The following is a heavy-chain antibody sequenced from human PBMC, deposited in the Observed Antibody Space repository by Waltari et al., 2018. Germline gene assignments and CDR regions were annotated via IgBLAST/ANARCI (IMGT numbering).Heavy chain of an antibody. D-gene: IGHD6-19*01. CDR3: ARGSSIAVAILEDY. Sequence: QVQLQQWGAGLLKPSETLSLTCAVYGGSFSGYYWSWIRQPPGKGLEWIGEINHSGSTNYNPSLKSRVTISVDTSKNQFSLKLSSVTAADTAVYYCARGSSIAVAILEDYWGQGTLVTVSS. CDR2: INHSGST. V-gene: IGHV4-34*01. J-gene: IGHJ4*02. CDR1: GGSFSGYY.